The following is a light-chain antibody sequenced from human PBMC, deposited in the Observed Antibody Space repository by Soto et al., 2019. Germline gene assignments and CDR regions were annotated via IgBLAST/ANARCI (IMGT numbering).Light chain of an antibody. Sequence: QSVLTQPPSVSGAPGQRVTISCTGSSSNIGAGYDVHWYQQVTGTAPKHLIYVKNNRPSGVPDRFSGSKSGTSASLVITGLQAEDEADYYCQSYDSSLSAAVFGGGTKLTVL. CDR1: SSNIGAGYD. V-gene: IGLV1-40*01. CDR3: QSYDSSLSAAV. CDR2: VKN. J-gene: IGLJ3*02.